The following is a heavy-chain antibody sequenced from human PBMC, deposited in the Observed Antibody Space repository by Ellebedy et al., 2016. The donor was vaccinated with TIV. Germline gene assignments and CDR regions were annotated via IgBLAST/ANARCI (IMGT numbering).Heavy chain of an antibody. D-gene: IGHD6-19*01. Sequence: AASVKVSCKASGYTFTSYYMHWVRQAPGQGLELMGIINPSGGSTTYAQKLQGRVTMTRDTSTSTVYMELSSLRSEDTAVYYCARARSSGWLHTPDYWGQGTLVTVSS. J-gene: IGHJ4*02. CDR2: INPSGGST. CDR1: GYTFTSYY. CDR3: ARARSSGWLHTPDY. V-gene: IGHV1-46*04.